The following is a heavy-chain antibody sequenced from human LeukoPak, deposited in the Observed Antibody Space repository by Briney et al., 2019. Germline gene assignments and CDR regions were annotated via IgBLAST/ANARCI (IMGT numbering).Heavy chain of an antibody. J-gene: IGHJ3*02. Sequence: ASVKVSCKASGYTFTGYYMHWVRQAPGQGLEWMGWINPNSGGTNYAQKFQGRVTMTRGTSISTAYMELSRLRSDDTAVYYCASGVVVAVGSLAFDIWGQGTMVTVSS. CDR2: INPNSGGT. D-gene: IGHD2-15*01. V-gene: IGHV1-2*02. CDR1: GYTFTGYY. CDR3: ASGVVVAVGSLAFDI.